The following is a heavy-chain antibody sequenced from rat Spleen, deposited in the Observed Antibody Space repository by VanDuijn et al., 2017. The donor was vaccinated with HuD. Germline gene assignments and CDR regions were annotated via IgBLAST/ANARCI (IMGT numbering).Heavy chain of an antibody. D-gene: IGHD1-2*01. J-gene: IGHJ1*01. Sequence: EVQLVESGGGLVQPGRSMKLSCAASGFTFSSFAMAWVRQAPTKGLEWVASISYDGGNTYYRDSVKGRFTISRDNAKSSLYLQMDSLRSEDTSTYYCARDGLYYSIGYFDFWGPGTMVTVSS. V-gene: IGHV5-25*01. CDR1: GFTFSSFA. CDR3: ARDGLYYSIGYFDF. CDR2: ISYDGGNT.